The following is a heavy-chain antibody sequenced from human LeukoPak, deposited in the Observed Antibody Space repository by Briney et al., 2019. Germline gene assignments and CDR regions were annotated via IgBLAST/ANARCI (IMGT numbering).Heavy chain of an antibody. D-gene: IGHD2-2*02. CDR1: GGSFSGYY. Sequence: SETLSLTCAVYGGSFSGYYWSWIRQPPGKGLEGIGEINHSGSTNYNPSLKSRVTISVDTSKNQFSLKLSSVTAADTAVYYCARAVAAAIRGWFDPWGQGTLVTVSS. V-gene: IGHV4-34*01. CDR2: INHSGST. CDR3: ARAVAAAIRGWFDP. J-gene: IGHJ5*02.